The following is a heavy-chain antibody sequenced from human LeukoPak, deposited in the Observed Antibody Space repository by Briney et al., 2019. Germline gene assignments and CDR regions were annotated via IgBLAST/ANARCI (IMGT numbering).Heavy chain of an antibody. CDR1: GYTFTSYG. V-gene: IGHV1-69*05. Sequence: GASVKVSCKASGYTFTSYGISWVRQAPGQGLEWMGRIIPIFGTANYAQKFQGRVTITTDESTSTAYMELSSLRSEDTAVYYCARNGGYSYGSSLTRGAFDIRGQGTMVTVSS. CDR2: IIPIFGTA. J-gene: IGHJ3*02. CDR3: ARNGGYSYGSSLTRGAFDI. D-gene: IGHD5-18*01.